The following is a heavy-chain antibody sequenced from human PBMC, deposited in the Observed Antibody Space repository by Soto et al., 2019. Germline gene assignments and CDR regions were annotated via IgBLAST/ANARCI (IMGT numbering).Heavy chain of an antibody. V-gene: IGHV3-30*18. D-gene: IGHD2-2*01. Sequence: QVQLVESGGGVVQPGRSLRLSCAASGFTFSSYGMHWVRQAPGKGLEWVAVISYDGSNKYYADSVKGRFTISRDNSKNTLYLQMNGLRAEDTAVYYCAKVMCSSTSCYWSAYYYSVMAVWGQGPPVPVPS. CDR3: AKVMCSSTSCYWSAYYYSVMAV. J-gene: IGHJ6*02. CDR2: ISYDGSNK. CDR1: GFTFSSYG.